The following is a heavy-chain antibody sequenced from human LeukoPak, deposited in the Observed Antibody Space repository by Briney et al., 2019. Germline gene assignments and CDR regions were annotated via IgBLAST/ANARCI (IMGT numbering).Heavy chain of an antibody. CDR2: ISSSSSYI. V-gene: IGHV3-21*01. Sequence: GGSLRLSCAGSGFPFSSYPISWVRQAPGKGLEWVSSISSSSSYIYYADSVKGRFTISRDNAKDSLYLQMNSLRAEDTAVYYCARDTSSGWYTGLFDYWGQGTLVTVSS. J-gene: IGHJ4*02. D-gene: IGHD6-19*01. CDR3: ARDTSSGWYTGLFDY. CDR1: GFPFSSYP.